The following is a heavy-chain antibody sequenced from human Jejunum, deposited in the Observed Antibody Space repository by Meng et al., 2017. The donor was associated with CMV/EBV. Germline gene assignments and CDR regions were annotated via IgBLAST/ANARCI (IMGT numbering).Heavy chain of an antibody. J-gene: IGHJ4*02. Sequence: QARLVQSGAEVKKPGPSVKVSCKASGYTFTSYAIHWVRQAPGQRLEWMGWINGGNGKTKYSQKFQGRVTITRDTSASTAYMELSSLRSEDTAVYYCARDVVVPAALTVRIDYWGQGTLVTVSS. D-gene: IGHD2-2*01. CDR1: GYTFTSYA. CDR3: ARDVVVPAALTVRIDY. V-gene: IGHV1-3*01. CDR2: INGGNGKT.